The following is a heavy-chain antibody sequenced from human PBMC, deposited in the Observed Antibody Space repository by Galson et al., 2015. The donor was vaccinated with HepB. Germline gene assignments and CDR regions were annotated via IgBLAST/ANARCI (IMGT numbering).Heavy chain of an antibody. D-gene: IGHD2-2*01. J-gene: IGHJ3*02. V-gene: IGHV4-34*01. CDR2: IHRTGGT. Sequence: LEWIGQIHRTGGTNYNPSLKSRVTISLDTSQNQFSLKLSSVTAADTAVYYCASHCTSTRCFYGFDIWGQGTVVTVSS. CDR3: ASHCTSTRCFYGFDI.